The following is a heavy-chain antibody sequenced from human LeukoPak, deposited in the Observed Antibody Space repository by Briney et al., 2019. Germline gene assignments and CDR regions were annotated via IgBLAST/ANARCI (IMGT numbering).Heavy chain of an antibody. J-gene: IGHJ4*02. CDR2: INASGST. D-gene: IGHD2-15*01. V-gene: IGHV4-4*07. CDR3: ARVYCRGGSCYGGVDY. Sequence: SETLSRTCTVSGGPISSYYWSWIRQPGGKGLEWIGRINASGSTNYNPSLKSRVTMSVDTSKNQFSLNLSFVTAADTAVYYCARVYCRGGSCYGGVDYWGQGSLVTVSS. CDR1: GGPISSYY.